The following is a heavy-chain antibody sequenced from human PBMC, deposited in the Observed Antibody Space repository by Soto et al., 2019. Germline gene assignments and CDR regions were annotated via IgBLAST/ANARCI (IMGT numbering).Heavy chain of an antibody. V-gene: IGHV3-23*01. Sequence: EVQLLESGGGLVQPGGSLRLSCAASGFTFSSYAMSWVRQAPGKGLEWVSAISGSGGSTYYADSVKGRFTISRDNSKNTLYLKVNSLRAEDTAVYYCAASSCWYHAFDIWGQGTMVTVSS. CDR1: GFTFSSYA. J-gene: IGHJ3*02. D-gene: IGHD6-19*01. CDR2: ISGSGGST. CDR3: AASSCWYHAFDI.